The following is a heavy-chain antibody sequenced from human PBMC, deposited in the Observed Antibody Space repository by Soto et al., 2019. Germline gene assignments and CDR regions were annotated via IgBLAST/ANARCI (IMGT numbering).Heavy chain of an antibody. CDR3: ARDRDGSYPAAFDI. D-gene: IGHD1-26*01. CDR1: GGSISSYY. CDR2: IYYSGST. J-gene: IGHJ3*02. Sequence: PSETLSLTCTVSGGSISSYYWSWIRQPPGKGLEWIGYIYYSGSTNYNPSLKSRVTISVDTSKNQFSLKLSSVTAADTPVYYCARDRDGSYPAAFDIWGQGTMVTVSS. V-gene: IGHV4-59*01.